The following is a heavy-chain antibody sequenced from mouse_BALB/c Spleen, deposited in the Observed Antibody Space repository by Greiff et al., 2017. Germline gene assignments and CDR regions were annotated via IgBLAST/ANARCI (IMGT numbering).Heavy chain of an antibody. J-gene: IGHJ2*01. D-gene: IGHD1-2*01. Sequence: QVQLQQSGPGLVAPSQSLSITCTVSGFSLTSYGVHWVRQPPGKGLEWLGVIWAGGSTNYNSALMSRLSISKDNSKSKVFLKMNSLQTDDTAMYYCARNPFTTATGNYFDYWGQGTTLTVSS. V-gene: IGHV2-9*02. CDR1: GFSLTSYG. CDR2: IWAGGST. CDR3: ARNPFTTATGNYFDY.